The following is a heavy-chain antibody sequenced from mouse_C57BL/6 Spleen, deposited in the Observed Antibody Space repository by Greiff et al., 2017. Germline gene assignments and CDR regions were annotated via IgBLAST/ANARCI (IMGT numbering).Heavy chain of an antibody. CDR2: IDPSDSET. Sequence: QVQLQQPGAELVRPGSSVKLSCKASGYTFTSYWMHWVKQRPIQGLEWIGNIDPSDSETHYNQKFKDKATLTVDKSSSTAYMQLSILTSEDSAVYYCARSSYGSPCDYWGQGTTLTVSS. V-gene: IGHV1-52*01. D-gene: IGHD1-1*01. CDR1: GYTFTSYW. CDR3: ARSSYGSPCDY. J-gene: IGHJ2*01.